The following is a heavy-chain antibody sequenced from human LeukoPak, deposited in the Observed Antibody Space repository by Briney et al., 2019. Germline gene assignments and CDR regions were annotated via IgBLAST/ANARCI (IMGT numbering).Heavy chain of an antibody. D-gene: IGHD1-14*01. CDR2: IYYSGST. Sequence: PSETLSLTCTVSGGSISSYYWSWIRQPPGKGLEWIGYIYYSGSTNYKPSLKSRLTISVDTSKNQFSLKLSSVTATDTAVYYCASLVPPGWFDPWGQGTLVTVSS. CDR1: GGSISSYY. CDR3: ASLVPPGWFDP. J-gene: IGHJ5*02. V-gene: IGHV4-59*08.